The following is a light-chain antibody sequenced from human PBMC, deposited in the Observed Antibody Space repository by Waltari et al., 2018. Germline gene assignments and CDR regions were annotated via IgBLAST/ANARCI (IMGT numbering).Light chain of an antibody. CDR3: QVWDGRSDHVA. Sequence: SYVLSQPPSVSVAPGATATIPCGANNMERRRVQGYQQRPGQAPFLVIYNDVDRPSGIPERFSGSNSGNTATLTISRVEAGDEAHFYCQVWDGRSDHVAFGGGTKLTVL. CDR1: NMERRR. J-gene: IGLJ2*01. V-gene: IGLV3-21*04. CDR2: NDV.